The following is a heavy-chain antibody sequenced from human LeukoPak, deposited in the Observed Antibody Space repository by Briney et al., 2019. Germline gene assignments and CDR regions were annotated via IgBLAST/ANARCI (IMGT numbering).Heavy chain of an antibody. CDR2: IYHSGGT. CDR1: GASISSYY. CDR3: AKGRGSGTYHSGLFDI. V-gene: IGHV4-59*01. Sequence: SQTLSLTCTVSGASISSYYYHWIRQPPGKGLEWIGSIYHSGGTNYNPSLRSPVTISIDTSRNQFSLTMTSVTAAATAVYYCAKGRGSGTYHSGLFDIWGQGTQVTVSS. J-gene: IGHJ4*02. D-gene: IGHD3-10*01.